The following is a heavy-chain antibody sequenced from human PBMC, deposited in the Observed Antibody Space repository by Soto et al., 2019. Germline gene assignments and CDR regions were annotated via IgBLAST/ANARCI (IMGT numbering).Heavy chain of an antibody. CDR2: IYYSGST. V-gene: IGHV4-39*01. D-gene: IGHD2-21*02. CDR1: GGSISSSSYF. Sequence: QLQLQESGPGLVKPSETLSLTCTVSGGSISSSSYFWGWIRQPPGKGLEWIGSIYYSGSTYYNPSLKCRVTVSVDTSKNQFSLKRSSVTAADTAVYYCARHPSDFWFDPWGQGTLVTVSS. CDR3: ARHPSDFWFDP. J-gene: IGHJ5*02.